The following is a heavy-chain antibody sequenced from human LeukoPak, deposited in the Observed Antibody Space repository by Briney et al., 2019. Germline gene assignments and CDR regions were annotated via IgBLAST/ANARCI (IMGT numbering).Heavy chain of an antibody. D-gene: IGHD3-3*01. CDR3: AKDGDFWSGYYLDY. Sequence: PGGSLRLSCAASGFTFSSYAMSWVRQAPGKGLEWVSAISGSGGSTYYADSVKGRFTISRDNSKNTLYLRMNSLRAEDTAVYYCAKDGDFWSGYYLDYWGQGTLVTVSS. CDR2: ISGSGGST. V-gene: IGHV3-23*01. J-gene: IGHJ4*02. CDR1: GFTFSSYA.